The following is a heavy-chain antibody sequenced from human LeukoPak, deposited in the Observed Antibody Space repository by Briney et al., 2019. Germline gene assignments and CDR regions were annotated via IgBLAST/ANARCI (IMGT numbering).Heavy chain of an antibody. CDR3: ARGKGYYDSSGYYISPFDY. V-gene: IGHV1-2*06. J-gene: IGHJ4*02. CDR2: INPNSGGT. D-gene: IGHD3-22*01. CDR1: GYTFTGDY. Sequence: ASVKVSCKASGYTFTGDYIHWVRQAPGQGLEWMGRINPNSGGTNYAQKFQGRVTMTRDTSTSTAYMELSRLRSEDTAVYYCARGKGYYDSSGYYISPFDYWGQGTLVTVSS.